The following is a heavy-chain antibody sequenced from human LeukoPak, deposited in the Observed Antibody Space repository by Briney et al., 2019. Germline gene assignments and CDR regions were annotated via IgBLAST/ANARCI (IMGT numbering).Heavy chain of an antibody. Sequence: ASVKVSCKASGYTFTSYYMHWVRQAPGQGLEWMGVINPSGGSTSYAQKFQGRVTMTRDTSTSTVYMELSSLRSEDTAVYYRARGRGYYGSGSSSRGMDVWGKGTTVTVSS. V-gene: IGHV1-46*01. CDR1: GYTFTSYY. CDR3: ARGRGYYGSGSSSRGMDV. CDR2: INPSGGST. D-gene: IGHD3-10*01. J-gene: IGHJ6*04.